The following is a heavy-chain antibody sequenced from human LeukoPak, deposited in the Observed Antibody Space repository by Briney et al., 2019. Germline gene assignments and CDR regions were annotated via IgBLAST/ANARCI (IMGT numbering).Heavy chain of an antibody. Sequence: PGGSLRLSCAASGFTVSSNYMSWVRQAPGKGLEWVSVIYSGGSTYYADSVKGRFTISRDNSKNTLYLQMNSLRAEDTAVYYCARDKSRYCSSTSCRRTRTYYYYGMGVWGQGTTVTVSS. J-gene: IGHJ6*02. V-gene: IGHV3-66*01. CDR3: ARDKSRYCSSTSCRRTRTYYYYGMGV. CDR1: GFTVSSNY. D-gene: IGHD2-2*01. CDR2: IYSGGST.